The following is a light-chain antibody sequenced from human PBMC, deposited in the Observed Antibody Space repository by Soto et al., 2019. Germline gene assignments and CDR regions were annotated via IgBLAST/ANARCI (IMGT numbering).Light chain of an antibody. V-gene: IGKV1-5*01. CDR2: DVS. CDR3: QQYNAFYT. CDR1: QSINRW. J-gene: IGKJ2*01. Sequence: DIQMTQSPPTLSASVGDRVTITFRAGQSINRWLAWYQQKPGRAPKLLIYDVSTLQSGVPSRFSGSGSETEFTLTISSLQPDDFATYYCQQYNAFYTFGQGTKVDIK.